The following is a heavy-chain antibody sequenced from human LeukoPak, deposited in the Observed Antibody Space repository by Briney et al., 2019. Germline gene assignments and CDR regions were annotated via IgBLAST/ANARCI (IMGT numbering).Heavy chain of an antibody. CDR2: ISAYNGNT. CDR1: GYTFTSYG. D-gene: IGHD1-20*01. Sequence: ASVKVSCKASGYTFTSYGISWVRQAPGQGLEWMGWISAYNGNTNYAQRFQGRVTMTIDTSTSTAYMELRSLGSDDTAVYYCVRVKSNNWWGNFDYWGQGTLVTVSS. J-gene: IGHJ4*02. V-gene: IGHV1-18*01. CDR3: VRVKSNNWWGNFDY.